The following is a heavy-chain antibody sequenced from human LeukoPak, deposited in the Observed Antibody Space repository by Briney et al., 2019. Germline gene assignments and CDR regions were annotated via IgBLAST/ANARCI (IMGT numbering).Heavy chain of an antibody. CDR2: IIPIFGTA. CDR3: FSSGYSHPPFDI. V-gene: IGHV1-69*06. CDR1: GGTFSSYA. Sequence: SVKVSCKASGGTFSSYAISWVRQAPGQGLEWMGGIIPIFGTANYAKKFQGRVTITADKSTSTAYMELSSLRSEDTAVYYCFSSGYSHPPFDIWGQGTMVTVSS. J-gene: IGHJ3*02. D-gene: IGHD3-22*01.